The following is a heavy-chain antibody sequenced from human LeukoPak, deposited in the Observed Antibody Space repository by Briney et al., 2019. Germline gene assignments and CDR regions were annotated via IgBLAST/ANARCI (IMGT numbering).Heavy chain of an antibody. CDR1: GYSFTSYW. CDR2: IYPGDSDT. V-gene: IGHV5-51*01. J-gene: IGHJ3*02. CDR3: AGTPLGYCSGGSCYVAFDI. Sequence: GESLKISCKGSGYSFTSYWIGWVRQMPGKGLEWMGIIYPGDSDTRYSPSFQGQFTISADKSISTAYLQWSSLKASDTAMYYCAGTPLGYCSGGSCYVAFDIWGQGTMVTVSS. D-gene: IGHD2-15*01.